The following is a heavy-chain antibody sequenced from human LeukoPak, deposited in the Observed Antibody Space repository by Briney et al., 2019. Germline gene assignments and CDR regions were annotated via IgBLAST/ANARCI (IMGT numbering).Heavy chain of an antibody. J-gene: IGHJ3*02. Sequence: GGSLRLSCAASGFTFSSYAMHWVRQAPGKGLEWVAVISYDGSNKYYADSVKGRFTISRDNSKNTLYLQMNSLRAEDTTMYYCAKDDGFGAFDIWGQGTVVTVSS. CDR3: AKDDGFGAFDI. D-gene: IGHD3-10*01. CDR2: ISYDGSNK. CDR1: GFTFSSYA. V-gene: IGHV3-30-3*01.